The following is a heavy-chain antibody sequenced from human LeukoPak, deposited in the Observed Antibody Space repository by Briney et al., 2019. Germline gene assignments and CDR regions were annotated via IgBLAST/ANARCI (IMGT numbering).Heavy chain of an antibody. CDR2: IYYRGNT. Sequence: SETLSLTCSVSRASFNGSDYCWGWVRQPPGKGLEWIGTIYYRGNTYYNPSLTSRVTISADTSKMQFSLKLTSATAADTAVYDCADSSGYLGDDVFDSWGRGTLVTVSS. J-gene: IGHJ3*02. CDR1: RASFNGSDYC. D-gene: IGHD3-22*01. CDR3: ADSSGYLGDDVFDS. V-gene: IGHV4-39*01.